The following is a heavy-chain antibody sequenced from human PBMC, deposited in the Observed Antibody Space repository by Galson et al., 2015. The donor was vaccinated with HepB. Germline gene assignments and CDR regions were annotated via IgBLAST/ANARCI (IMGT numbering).Heavy chain of an antibody. J-gene: IGHJ6*02. CDR1: NNTFSRYA. CDR3: ARITPPRGYSIYYYGMDV. CDR2: IIPLFGTT. D-gene: IGHD5-18*01. V-gene: IGHV1-69*13. Sequence: SVKVSCKASNNTFSRYAVSWVRQAPGQGLEWMGGIIPLFGTTNYAQKFQGRVTISADESTSTAYMELSSLRSEDTAVYYCARITPPRGYSIYYYGMDVWGQGTTVTVSS.